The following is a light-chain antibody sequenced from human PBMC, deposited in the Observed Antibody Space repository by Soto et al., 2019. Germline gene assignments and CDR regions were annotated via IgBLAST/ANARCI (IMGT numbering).Light chain of an antibody. CDR2: GAS. J-gene: IGKJ1*01. CDR3: HQYDDSPRT. Sequence: EIVLTQSPGTLSLSPGERATLPCRASQSLSTNYLAWYQQKPGQAPRLLIFGASSRATDIPDRFSGSGSGTDFTLTISRLEPEDFAVYYCHQYDDSPRTFGQGTKVEI. V-gene: IGKV3-20*01. CDR1: QSLSTNY.